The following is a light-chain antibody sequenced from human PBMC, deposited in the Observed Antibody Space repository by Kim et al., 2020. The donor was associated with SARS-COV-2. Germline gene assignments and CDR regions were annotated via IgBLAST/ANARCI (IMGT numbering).Light chain of an antibody. CDR3: QQYNNWPPWT. CDR1: QSVSSD. Sequence: PGERATLSCRASQSVSSDLAWYQQKPGQAPRLLIYGASTRATGIPARFSGSGSGTEFTLTISSLQSEDFAVYYCQQYNNWPPWTFGQGTKVDIK. CDR2: GAS. J-gene: IGKJ1*01. V-gene: IGKV3-15*01.